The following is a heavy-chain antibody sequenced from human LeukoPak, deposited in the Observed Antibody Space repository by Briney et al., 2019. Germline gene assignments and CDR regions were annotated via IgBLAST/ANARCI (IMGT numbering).Heavy chain of an antibody. CDR3: AKDTDYVWGSYRPYYFDY. V-gene: IGHV3-11*01. Sequence: GGSLRLSCAASGFTFSDYYMSWIRQAPGKGLEWVSYISSSGSTIYYADSVKGRFTISRDNAKNSLYLQMNSLRAEDTAVYYCAKDTDYVWGSYRPYYFDYWGQGTLVTVSS. CDR1: GFTFSDYY. J-gene: IGHJ4*02. D-gene: IGHD3-16*02. CDR2: ISSSGSTI.